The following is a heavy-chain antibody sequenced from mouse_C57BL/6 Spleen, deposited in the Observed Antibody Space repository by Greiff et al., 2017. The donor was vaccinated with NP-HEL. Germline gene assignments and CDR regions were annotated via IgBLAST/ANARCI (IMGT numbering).Heavy chain of an antibody. V-gene: IGHV1-82*01. CDR1: GYAFSSSW. J-gene: IGHJ1*03. D-gene: IGHD2-4*01. CDR3: ARRGDDYEGHWYFDV. CDR2: IYPGDGDT. Sequence: QVQLQQSGPELVKPGASVKISCKASGYAFSSSWMNWVKQRPGKGLEWIGRIYPGDGDTNYNGKFKGKATLTADKSSSTAYMQLSSLTSEDSAVYFCARRGDDYEGHWYFDVWGTGTTVTVSS.